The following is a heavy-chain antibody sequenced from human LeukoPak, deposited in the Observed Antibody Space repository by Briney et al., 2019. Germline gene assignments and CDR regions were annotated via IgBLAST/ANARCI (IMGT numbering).Heavy chain of an antibody. Sequence: PGGSLRLSCAASGFTFSSYAMSWVRQAPGKGLEWVSAIGGSGASTYYADSVKGRFTISRDNSKSTLYLQMNSLRAEDTAVYYCAKAYSSSWYPFDYWGQGTLVTVSS. D-gene: IGHD6-13*01. CDR2: IGGSGAST. J-gene: IGHJ4*02. CDR3: AKAYSSSWYPFDY. V-gene: IGHV3-23*01. CDR1: GFTFSSYA.